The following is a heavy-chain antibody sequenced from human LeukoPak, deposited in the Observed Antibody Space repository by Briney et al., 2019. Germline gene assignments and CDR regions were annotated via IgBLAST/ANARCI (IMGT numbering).Heavy chain of an antibody. J-gene: IGHJ4*02. CDR3: ARDHYGDPVGY. CDR1: GCTFSSYA. Sequence: SVKVSCKASGCTFSSYAISWVRQAPGQGLEWMGRIIPILGIANYAQKFQGRVTITADKSTSTAYMELSSLRSEDTAVYYCARDHYGDPVGYWGQGTLVTVSS. D-gene: IGHD4-17*01. CDR2: IIPILGIA. V-gene: IGHV1-69*04.